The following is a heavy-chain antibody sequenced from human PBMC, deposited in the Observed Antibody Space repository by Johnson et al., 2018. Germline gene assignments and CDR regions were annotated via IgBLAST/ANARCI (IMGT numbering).Heavy chain of an antibody. D-gene: IGHD3-3*01. J-gene: IGHJ3*02. V-gene: IGHV3-30*18. CDR2: LSHDGSNK. CDR3: AKGPGRYYDFWSGYPGSNAFDI. CDR1: GFTFSSYG. Sequence: QVQLVQSGGGVVQPGRSLRLSCAASGFTFSSYGMHWVRQAPGKGLEWVAVLSHDGSNKYYADSVKGRFTISRDNSKNTLYLQMNSLRAEDTAVYYCAKGPGRYYDFWSGYPGSNAFDIWGQGTMVTVSS.